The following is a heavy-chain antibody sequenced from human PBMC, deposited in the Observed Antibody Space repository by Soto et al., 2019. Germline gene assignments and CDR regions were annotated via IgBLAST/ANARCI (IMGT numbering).Heavy chain of an antibody. Sequence: EVQVLESGGALVQPGGSLRLSCAASGFTFRKHAMTWVRQAPGQGLEYVSSITAGGCATFYAASVRGRFAISRDNAKNTLYPQMNRLRAEETALYCCAKDVAGRGIDSWGQGTLVTVSS. CDR2: ITAGGCAT. CDR3: AKDVAGRGIDS. D-gene: IGHD6-13*01. V-gene: IGHV3-23*01. J-gene: IGHJ4*02. CDR1: GFTFRKHA.